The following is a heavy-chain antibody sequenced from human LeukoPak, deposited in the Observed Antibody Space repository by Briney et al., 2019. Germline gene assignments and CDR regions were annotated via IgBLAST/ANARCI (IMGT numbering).Heavy chain of an antibody. CDR1: GFTFSSYG. CDR2: ISSSSSYI. CDR3: ARDVVAAAGVNAFDI. J-gene: IGHJ3*02. D-gene: IGHD6-13*01. V-gene: IGHV3-21*01. Sequence: GGSLRLSCAASGFTFSSYGMHWVRQAPGKGLEWVSSISSSSSYIYYADSVKGRFTISRDNAKNSLYLQMNSLRAEDTAVYYCARDVVAAAGVNAFDIWGQGTMVTVSS.